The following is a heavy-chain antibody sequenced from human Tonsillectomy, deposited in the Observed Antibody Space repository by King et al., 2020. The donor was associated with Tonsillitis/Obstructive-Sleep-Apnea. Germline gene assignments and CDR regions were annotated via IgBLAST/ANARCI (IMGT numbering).Heavy chain of an antibody. V-gene: IGHV3-48*02. D-gene: IGHD6-13*01. CDR3: ARDRPYIAAAMNF. CDR1: GFRFSSYS. J-gene: IGHJ4*02. CDR2: ISSSGSSI. Sequence: VQLVESGGGLAQPGGSLRLSCAVSGFRFSSYSMNWVRQAPGKGLEWVSYISSSGSSIHYADSAKGRFIMSRDNTKTSLDLQMNSLRDEDSGIYYCARDRPYIAAAMNFWGQGTLVIVSS.